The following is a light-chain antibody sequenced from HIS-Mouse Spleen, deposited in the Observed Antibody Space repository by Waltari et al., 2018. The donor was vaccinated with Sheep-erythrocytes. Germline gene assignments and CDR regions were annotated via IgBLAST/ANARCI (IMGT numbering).Light chain of an antibody. CDR1: QGIRND. V-gene: IGKV1-6*01. CDR3: LQDHNYPYT. CDR2: AAS. J-gene: IGKJ2*01. Sequence: AIQMTQSPSSLSASVGDRVTITCLARQGIRNDLGWYQQKPGNAPTLLIYAASSLQSGVPSRLRGRGSCTDFTVTISSLQPEDFSTYYCLQDHNYPYTLGQGTKLELK.